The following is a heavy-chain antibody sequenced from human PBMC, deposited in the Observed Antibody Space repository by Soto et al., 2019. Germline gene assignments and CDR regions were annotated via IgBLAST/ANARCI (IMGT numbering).Heavy chain of an antibody. V-gene: IGHV4-31*03. CDR3: ARERDDYYGSGSYGWFDP. D-gene: IGHD3-10*01. J-gene: IGHJ5*02. CDR1: GGSISSGGYY. Sequence: QVQLQESGPGLVKPSQTLSLTCTVSGGSISSGGYYWSWIRQHPGKGLECIGYIYYSGSTYYNPSLKSRVTISVDTSKNQFSLKLSSVTAADTAVYYCARERDDYYGSGSYGWFDPWGQGTLVTVSS. CDR2: IYYSGST.